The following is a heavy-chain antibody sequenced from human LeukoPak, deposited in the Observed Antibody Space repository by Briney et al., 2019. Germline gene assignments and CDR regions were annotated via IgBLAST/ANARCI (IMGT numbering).Heavy chain of an antibody. CDR2: ISSSSSTI. CDR3: ARDLRRGYDHGGGYFDY. CDR1: GFTFSSYS. J-gene: IGHJ4*02. D-gene: IGHD5-12*01. V-gene: IGHV3-48*04. Sequence: GGSLRLSCAASGFTFSSYSMNWVRQAPGKGLEWVSYISSSSSTIYYADSVKGRFTISRDNAKNSLYLQMNSLRAEDTAVYYCARDLRRGYDHGGGYFDYWGQGTLVTVSS.